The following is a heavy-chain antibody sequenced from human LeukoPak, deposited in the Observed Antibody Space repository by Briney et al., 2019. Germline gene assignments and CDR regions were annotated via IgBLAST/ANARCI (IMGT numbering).Heavy chain of an antibody. D-gene: IGHD4-17*01. CDR3: ARDGVYGDYVVWFDP. CDR2: IIPIFGTA. CDR1: GGTFSSYA. J-gene: IGHJ5*02. Sequence: GASVKVSCTASGGTFSSYAISWVRQAPGQGLEWMGGIIPIFGTANYAQKFQGRVTITADESTSTAYMELSSLRSEDTAVYYCARDGVYGDYVVWFDPWGQGTLVTVSS. V-gene: IGHV1-69*13.